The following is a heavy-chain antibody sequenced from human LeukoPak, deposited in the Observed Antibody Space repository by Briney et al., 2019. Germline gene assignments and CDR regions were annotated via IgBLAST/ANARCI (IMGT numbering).Heavy chain of an antibody. Sequence: PSETLSLTCTVSGGSISSRSYYWGWIRQPPGTGLEWIGSIYNSGSTDYNPSLKSRVTISVDTSKNQFSLKLSSVTAADTAVYYCARGRSSMVRGYYYYYMDVWGKGTTVTISS. D-gene: IGHD3-10*01. CDR3: ARGRSSMVRGYYYYYMDV. J-gene: IGHJ6*03. CDR2: IYNSGST. V-gene: IGHV4-39*07. CDR1: GGSISSRSYY.